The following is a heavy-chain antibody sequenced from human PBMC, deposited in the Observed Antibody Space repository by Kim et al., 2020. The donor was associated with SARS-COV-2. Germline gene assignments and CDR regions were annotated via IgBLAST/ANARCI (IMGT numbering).Heavy chain of an antibody. V-gene: IGHV3-30*04. J-gene: IGHJ4*02. CDR3: ARDSTTYYYGSGSSDFDY. CDR1: GFTFSSYA. D-gene: IGHD3-10*01. CDR2: ISYDGSNK. Sequence: GGSLRLSCAASGFTFSSYAMHWVRQAPGKGLEWVAVISYDGSNKYYADSVKGRFTISRDNSKNTLYLQMNSLRAEDTAVYYCARDSTTYYYGSGSSDFDYWGQGTLVTVSS.